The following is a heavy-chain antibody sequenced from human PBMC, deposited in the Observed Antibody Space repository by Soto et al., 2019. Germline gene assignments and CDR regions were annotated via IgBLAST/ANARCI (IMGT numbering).Heavy chain of an antibody. D-gene: IGHD3-9*01. CDR1: GGTFSDHA. J-gene: IGHJ6*02. V-gene: IGHV1-69*13. CDR2: INPFFKGT. Sequence: GASVKVSCKAFGGTFSDHAVSWVRQAPGQGLEWMGVINPFFKGTKYAQKFQGRLTITADDSTSTAYMDLYSLISEDTAVYYCARDVQVNYFDNTYHYYAMDVWGQGTTVTVS. CDR3: ARDVQVNYFDNTYHYYAMDV.